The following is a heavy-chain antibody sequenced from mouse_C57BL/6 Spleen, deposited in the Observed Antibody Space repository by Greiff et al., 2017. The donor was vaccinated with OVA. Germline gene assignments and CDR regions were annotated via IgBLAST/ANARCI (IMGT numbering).Heavy chain of an antibody. V-gene: IGHV14-2*01. J-gene: IGHJ2*01. CDR2: IDPEDGDT. CDR3: ARSGGGYEGYFDY. CDR1: GFNIKDYY. D-gene: IGHD1-2*01. Sequence: VHVQQSGAVLAKPGASVKLSCTASGFNIKDYYMHWVKQRTEQGLEWIGRIDPEDGDTKYAPKFQGKATITADTSSNTAYLQLSSLTSEDTAVYYCARSGGGYEGYFDYWGQGTTLTVSS.